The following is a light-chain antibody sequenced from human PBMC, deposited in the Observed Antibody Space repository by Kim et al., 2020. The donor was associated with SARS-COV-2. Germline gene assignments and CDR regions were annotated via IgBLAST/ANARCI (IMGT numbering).Light chain of an antibody. V-gene: IGLV1-44*01. CDR1: SSSIGSNT. Sequence: GQRVTISCSGSSSSIGSNTVSWYQQLPGTAPKRLIYTNNQRPSGVPDRFSGSKSGTSASLAISGLQSEDEADYSCAAWDDSLNGFVFGTGTKVTVL. J-gene: IGLJ1*01. CDR3: AAWDDSLNGFV. CDR2: TNN.